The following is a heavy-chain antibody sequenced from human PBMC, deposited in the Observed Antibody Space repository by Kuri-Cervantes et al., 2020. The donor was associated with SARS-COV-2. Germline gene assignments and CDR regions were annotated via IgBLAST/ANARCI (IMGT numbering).Heavy chain of an antibody. J-gene: IGHJ6*02. CDR2: ISFDGDKT. D-gene: IGHD1-14*01. Sequence: GESLKISCKASGFRFGIHAMHWVRQAPGKGLEWLSFISFDGDKTYYADSVRGRFTISRDNSENTVSLQMNSLRPEDTAVYYCARDRETTWYYGMDVWGQGPRSPSP. CDR3: ARDRETTWYYGMDV. CDR1: GFRFGIHA. V-gene: IGHV3-30-3*01.